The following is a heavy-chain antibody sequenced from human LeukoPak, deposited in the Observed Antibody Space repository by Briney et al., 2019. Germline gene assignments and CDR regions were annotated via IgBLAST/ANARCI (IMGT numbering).Heavy chain of an antibody. D-gene: IGHD2-21*01. CDR1: GGSITIADYW. CDR2: IYYSGST. V-gene: IGHV4-39*01. J-gene: IGHJ4*02. CDR3: ARQIGRGLWAFDY. Sequence: SETLSLTCTVSGGSITIADYWWAWIRQPPGKGLERTASIYYSGSTHYNPALKSRVYISVDTSKSQFSLKLSSVTAADTAVYYCARQIGRGLWAFDYWGQGTPVTVSS.